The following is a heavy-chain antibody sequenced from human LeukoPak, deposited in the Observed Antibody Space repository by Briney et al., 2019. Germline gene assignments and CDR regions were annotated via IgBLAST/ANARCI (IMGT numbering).Heavy chain of an antibody. Sequence: SETLSLTCTVSGGSISSSSYYWGWIRQPPGKGLEWIGSIYYSGSTYYNPSLKGRVTISVDTSKNQFSLKLSSVTAADTAVYYCRYGDYGNLDAFDIWGQGTMVTVSS. CDR1: GGSISSSSYY. D-gene: IGHD4-17*01. J-gene: IGHJ3*02. CDR2: IYYSGST. CDR3: RYGDYGNLDAFDI. V-gene: IGHV4-39*01.